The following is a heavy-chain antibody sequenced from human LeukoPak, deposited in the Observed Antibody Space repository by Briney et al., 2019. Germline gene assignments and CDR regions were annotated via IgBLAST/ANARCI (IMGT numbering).Heavy chain of an antibody. CDR3: ARDSPSTVTTGYYYYMDV. J-gene: IGHJ6*03. CDR2: TYYSGST. CDR1: GGSISSGGYY. D-gene: IGHD4-11*01. Sequence: SQTLSLTCTVSGGSISSGGYYWSWIRQHPVKGLEWIGYTYYSGSTYYNPSLKSRVTISVDTSKNQFSLKLSSVTAADTAVYYCARDSPSTVTTGYYYYMDVWGKGTTVTVSS. V-gene: IGHV4-31*03.